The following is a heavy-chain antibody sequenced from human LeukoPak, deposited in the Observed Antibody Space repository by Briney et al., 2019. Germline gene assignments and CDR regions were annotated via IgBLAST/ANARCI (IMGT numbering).Heavy chain of an antibody. J-gene: IGHJ5*02. CDR3: ARHPYGTRPYNWFDP. CDR1: GGSFSGYY. D-gene: IGHD4-17*01. CDR2: IYYSGST. V-gene: IGHV4-59*08. Sequence: SETLSLTCAVYGGSFSGYYWSWIRQPPGKGLEWIAYIYYSGSTNYNPSLKSRVTISVDTSKNQFSLNLTSVTAADTAVYYCARHPYGTRPYNWFDPWGQGTLVTVSS.